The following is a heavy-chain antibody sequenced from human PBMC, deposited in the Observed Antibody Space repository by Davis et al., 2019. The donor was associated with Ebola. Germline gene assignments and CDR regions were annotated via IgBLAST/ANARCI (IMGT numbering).Heavy chain of an antibody. V-gene: IGHV4-31*03. D-gene: IGHD3-22*01. CDR3: ARDLRYDSSGYDYYFYMDV. Sequence: PSETLSLTCTVSGGSISRGGSYWTWIRQHPGKGLEWIGYIYYSGSTYYKPSLKSRVTISLETSKNQFPLNLYSVTAADTAVYYCARDLRYDSSGYDYYFYMDVWGKGTTVTVSS. CDR1: GGSISRGGSY. CDR2: IYYSGST. J-gene: IGHJ6*03.